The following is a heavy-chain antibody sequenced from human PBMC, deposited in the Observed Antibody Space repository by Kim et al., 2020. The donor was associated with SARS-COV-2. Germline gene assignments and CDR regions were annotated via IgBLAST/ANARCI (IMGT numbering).Heavy chain of an antibody. Sequence: GGSLRLSCAASGFTFSSYEMNWVRQAPGKGLEWVSYISSSGSTIYYADSVKGRFTISRDNAKNSLYLQMNSLRAEDTAVYYCARDSSGWSRGGMDVWGQGTTVTVSS. CDR2: ISSSGSTI. CDR3: ARDSSGWSRGGMDV. J-gene: IGHJ6*02. D-gene: IGHD6-19*01. V-gene: IGHV3-48*03. CDR1: GFTFSSYE.